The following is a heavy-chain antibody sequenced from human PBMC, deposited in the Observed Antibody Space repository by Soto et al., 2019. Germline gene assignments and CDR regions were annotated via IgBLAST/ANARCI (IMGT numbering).Heavy chain of an antibody. V-gene: IGHV1-18*04. J-gene: IGHJ6*02. D-gene: IGHD3-22*01. Sequence: GASVKVSCKASGYTFTSYGISWVRQAPGQGLEWMGWISAYNGNTNYAQKLQGRVTMTTDTSTSTAYMELRSLRSDDTAVYYCARVYYYDSSRGYYYYGMDVWGQGTTVTVSS. CDR1: GYTFTSYG. CDR3: ARVYYYDSSRGYYYYGMDV. CDR2: ISAYNGNT.